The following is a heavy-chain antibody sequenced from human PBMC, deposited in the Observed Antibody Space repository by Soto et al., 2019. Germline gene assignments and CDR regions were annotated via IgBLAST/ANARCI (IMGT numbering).Heavy chain of an antibody. Sequence: EVQLLESGGGLVQPGGSLRLSCAASGLSFSSYAMVWVRQAPGKGLEWVTGISARGGSLYFADSVKGRFTISRDKSKNGLPLEVHSLRAEDTATAFCAKGSFEYGASVDNWGQRTLVVVSS. D-gene: IGHD3-10*01. CDR2: ISARGGSL. CDR3: AKGSFEYGASVDN. V-gene: IGHV3-23*01. CDR1: GLSFSSYA. J-gene: IGHJ4*02.